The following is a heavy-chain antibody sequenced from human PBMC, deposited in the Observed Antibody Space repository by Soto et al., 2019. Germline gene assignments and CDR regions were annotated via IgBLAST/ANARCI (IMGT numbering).Heavy chain of an antibody. CDR3: AKEGGLSGSYYISSSYYFDY. Sequence: QVQLVESGGGVVQPGRSVRLSCVASGFTFSSYGMHWVRQAPGKGLEWMAIISYDGSNTYYADSVKGRFTISRDNSKNMLYLQMNSQRAEDTSVYYCAKEGGLSGSYYISSSYYFDYWRQGTLVTVSS. CDR2: ISYDGSNT. J-gene: IGHJ4*02. D-gene: IGHD1-26*01. CDR1: GFTFSSYG. V-gene: IGHV3-30*18.